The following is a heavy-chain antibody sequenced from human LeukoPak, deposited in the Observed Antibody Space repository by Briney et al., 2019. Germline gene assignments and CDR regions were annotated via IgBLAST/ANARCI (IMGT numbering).Heavy chain of an antibody. Sequence: GGSLRLSCAASGFTFSSYAMTWVRQAPGKGLEWVSAISGSGGSTYYAGSVRGRFTISRDNSKNALYLQMNSLSAEDTAVYYCAKVVAGPNYYYGLDVWGQGTTVTVSS. D-gene: IGHD6-19*01. V-gene: IGHV3-23*01. J-gene: IGHJ6*02. CDR2: ISGSGGST. CDR1: GFTFSSYA. CDR3: AKVVAGPNYYYGLDV.